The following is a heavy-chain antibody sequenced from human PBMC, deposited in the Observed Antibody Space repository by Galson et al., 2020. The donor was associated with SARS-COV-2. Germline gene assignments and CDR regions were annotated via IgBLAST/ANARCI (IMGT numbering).Heavy chain of an antibody. CDR2: ISPYNDNT. CDR1: GYTFPSYG. D-gene: IGHD3-10*01. V-gene: IGHV1-18*04. J-gene: IGHJ4*02. CDR3: AANYGSGTVGHKYFEY. Sequence: ASVKVSCKTSGYTFPSYGISWVRQAPGQGLEWMGWISPYNDNTNYAQKLQGRVTMTKDTSASTVYMELRSLRSDDTAVYYCAANYGSGTVGHKYFEYWGQGSLGTVAS.